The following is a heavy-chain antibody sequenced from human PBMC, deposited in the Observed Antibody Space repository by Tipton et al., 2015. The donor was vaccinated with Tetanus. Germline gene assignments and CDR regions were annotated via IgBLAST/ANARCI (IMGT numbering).Heavy chain of an antibody. CDR3: ARGTFYAFDF. CDR1: GGSINNGGHF. Sequence: LRFSCTVSGGSINNGGHFWTWIRQRSGKGLEWIGHIRDNGNSYANPSLSGRVTMSVDTRKNQFSLNLTSVSVADTATYYCARGTFYAFDFWGQGVQVTVSS. D-gene: IGHD2/OR15-2a*01. J-gene: IGHJ4*02. V-gene: IGHV4-31*03. CDR2: IRDNGNS.